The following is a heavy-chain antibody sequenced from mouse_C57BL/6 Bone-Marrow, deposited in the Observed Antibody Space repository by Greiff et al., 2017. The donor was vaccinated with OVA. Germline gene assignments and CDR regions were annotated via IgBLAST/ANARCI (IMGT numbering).Heavy chain of an antibody. CDR1: GFTFSDYG. CDR3: ARNYYDYDEGGAMDY. D-gene: IGHD2-4*01. CDR2: ISSGSSTI. Sequence: EVKLMESGGGLVKPGGSLKLSCAASGFTFSDYGMHWVRQAPEKGLEWVAYISSGSSTIYYADTVTGRFTISRDNAKNTLFLQMTGLRSEDTAMYYCARNYYDYDEGGAMDYWGQGTSVTVSS. J-gene: IGHJ4*01. V-gene: IGHV5-17*01.